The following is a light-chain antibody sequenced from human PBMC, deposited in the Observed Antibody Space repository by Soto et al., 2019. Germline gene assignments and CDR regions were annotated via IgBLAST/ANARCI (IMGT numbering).Light chain of an antibody. CDR1: QDITTW. V-gene: IGKV1-12*01. J-gene: IGKJ2*01. Sequence: DIQMTQSPSSVSASVGDRVTITCRASQDITTWLAWYQQKPGVAPRLLMSGASNLQSEVTSRFSGSGSGTHFTLTISSLQPEDFATYDCQQTSSFPFTCGQGTRLEIK. CDR2: GAS. CDR3: QQTSSFPFT.